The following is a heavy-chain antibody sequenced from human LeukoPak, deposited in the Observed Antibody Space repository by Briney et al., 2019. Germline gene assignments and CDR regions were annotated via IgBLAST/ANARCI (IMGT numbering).Heavy chain of an antibody. V-gene: IGHV3-7*03. CDR3: ARGRYSGTTYYFDY. CDR1: GFTFSTSW. CDR2: IKKDESET. Sequence: QSGGSLRLSCAASGFTFSTSWMSWVRQVPGKGLEWVANIKKDESETYYVDSVKGRFTISRDNAKNSLYLQMNSLRAEDTAMYYCARGRYSGTTYYFDYWGQGTLVTVSS. J-gene: IGHJ4*02. D-gene: IGHD5-12*01.